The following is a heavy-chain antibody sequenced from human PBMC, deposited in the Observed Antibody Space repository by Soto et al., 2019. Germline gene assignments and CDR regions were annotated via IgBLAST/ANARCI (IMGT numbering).Heavy chain of an antibody. V-gene: IGHV4-4*07. CDR1: GGTISGYY. CDR2: IYSSGNT. J-gene: IGHJ5*02. D-gene: IGHD3-3*01. CDR3: ARGQRFSDWFDP. Sequence: PSETLSLTCSVSGGTISGYYWTWIRQPAGKGLEWIGRIYSSGNTKYNPSLQSRVTMSLDTSNNQFSLRLTSVTAADTAVYYCARGQRFSDWFDPWGQGTLVTVLL.